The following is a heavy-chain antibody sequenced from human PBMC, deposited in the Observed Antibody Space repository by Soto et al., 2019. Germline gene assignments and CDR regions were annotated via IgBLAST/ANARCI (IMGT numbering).Heavy chain of an antibody. CDR3: ARGGYSGSYYRFDY. D-gene: IGHD1-26*01. Sequence: ASVKVSCKASGYTFTGYYMHWVRQAPGQGLEWMGWMNPNSGNTGYAQKFQGRVTITRDASATTAYMEMSSLNSEDTAVYYCARGGYSGSYYRFDYWGQGTLVTVSS. V-gene: IGHV1-8*03. CDR1: GYTFTGYY. CDR2: MNPNSGNT. J-gene: IGHJ4*02.